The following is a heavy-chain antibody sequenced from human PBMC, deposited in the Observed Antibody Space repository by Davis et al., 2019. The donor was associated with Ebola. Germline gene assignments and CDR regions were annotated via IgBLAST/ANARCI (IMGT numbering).Heavy chain of an antibody. CDR2: INPNSDGT. V-gene: IGHV1-2*02. CDR1: GYTFTGYY. Sequence: ASVKVSCRASGYTFTGYYMHWVRQAPGQGLEWMGWINPNSDGTNYAQKFQGRVTMTRDTSISTAYMELSRLRSDDTAVYYCARDRPAAIRSVNWFDPWGQGTLVTVSS. D-gene: IGHD2-2*02. CDR3: ARDRPAAIRSVNWFDP. J-gene: IGHJ5*02.